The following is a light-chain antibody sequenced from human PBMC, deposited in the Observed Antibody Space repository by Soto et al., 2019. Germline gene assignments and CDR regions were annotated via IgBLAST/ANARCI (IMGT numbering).Light chain of an antibody. V-gene: IGKV3-20*01. Sequence: EIELTQSPGTLSLSPGERATLSCRASQSVSSSSLAWYQHKPGQAPRLLIYGTSSMATGIPDRFSGSGSGTDFSLTISRLQPEDFAVYYCLQFDNSPLYTFGQGTKLEIK. CDR2: GTS. CDR1: QSVSSSS. J-gene: IGKJ2*01. CDR3: LQFDNSPLYT.